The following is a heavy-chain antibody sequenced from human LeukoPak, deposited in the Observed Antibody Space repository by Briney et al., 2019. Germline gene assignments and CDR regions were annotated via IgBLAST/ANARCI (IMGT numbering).Heavy chain of an antibody. Sequence: GGSLRLSCAASGFTFSSYWMHWVRQAPGEGLVWVSRINTDGSSTSYADSVKGRFTISRDNAKNTLYLQMNSLRAEDTAVYYCAGDYEGNLAFDIWGQGTMVTVSS. J-gene: IGHJ3*02. CDR2: INTDGSST. CDR1: GFTFSSYW. V-gene: IGHV3-74*01. D-gene: IGHD4-23*01. CDR3: AGDYEGNLAFDI.